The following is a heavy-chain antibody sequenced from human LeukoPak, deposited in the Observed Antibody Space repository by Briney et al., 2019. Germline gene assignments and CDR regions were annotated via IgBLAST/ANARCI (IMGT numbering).Heavy chain of an antibody. J-gene: IGHJ4*02. V-gene: IGHV4-59*08. D-gene: IGHD3/OR15-3a*01. Sequence: SETLSLTCTVSGGSISNYYWSWIRQPPGKGLEWIGYIYYSGSTNNNPSLRSRVTILVDTSKNQFSLKLSSVTAADTAVYYYSGRVAGTGFDYWGQGTLVTVSS. CDR2: IYYSGST. CDR3: SGRVAGTGFDY. CDR1: GGSISNYY.